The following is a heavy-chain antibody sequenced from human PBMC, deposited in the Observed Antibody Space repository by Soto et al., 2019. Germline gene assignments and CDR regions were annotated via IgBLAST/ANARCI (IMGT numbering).Heavy chain of an antibody. CDR3: AHNHLMGVRWFPPGYGLNKYNWFDP. J-gene: IGHJ5*02. Sequence: QITLKESGPTLVKPTQTLTLTCTFSGFSLSTSGVGVGWIRQPPGKALEWLALIYWDDDKRYSPSLKSRLTITKDTSKNQLVRTMTNTDPVHTATHYCAHNHLMGVRWFPPGYGLNKYNWFDPWGQGTLVTVSS. D-gene: IGHD3-10*02. CDR1: GFSLSTSGVG. CDR2: IYWDDDK. V-gene: IGHV2-5*02.